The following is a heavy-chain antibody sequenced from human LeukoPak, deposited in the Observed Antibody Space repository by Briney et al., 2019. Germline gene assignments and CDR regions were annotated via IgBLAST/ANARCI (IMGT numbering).Heavy chain of an antibody. CDR2: ISGSDGST. CDR3: EKDLGGSGDYRPY. J-gene: IGHJ4*02. V-gene: IGHV3-23*01. CDR1: GFTFSSYA. Sequence: GGSLRLSCAASGFTFSSYAMSWVRQAPGKGLEWVSAISGSDGSTYYADSAKGRFTISRDNSKNTLYLQMNSLSAEDTAVYYCEKDLGGSGDYRPYWGQGSVVTVSS. D-gene: IGHD2-21*02.